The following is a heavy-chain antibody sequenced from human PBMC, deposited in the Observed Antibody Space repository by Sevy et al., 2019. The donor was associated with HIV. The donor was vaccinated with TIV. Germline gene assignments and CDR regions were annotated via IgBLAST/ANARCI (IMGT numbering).Heavy chain of an antibody. CDR1: GFTFSSYW. CDR3: AGDLDGSGWSKTYYYYGMDV. V-gene: IGHV3-74*01. J-gene: IGHJ6*02. D-gene: IGHD6-19*01. Sequence: GGSLRLSCAASGFTFSSYWMHWVRQAPGKGLVWVSRINSDGSSTSYADSVKGRFTISRDNAKNTRFLQMNSLRAEDTALYYCAGDLDGSGWSKTYYYYGMDVWGQGTTVTVSS. CDR2: INSDGSST.